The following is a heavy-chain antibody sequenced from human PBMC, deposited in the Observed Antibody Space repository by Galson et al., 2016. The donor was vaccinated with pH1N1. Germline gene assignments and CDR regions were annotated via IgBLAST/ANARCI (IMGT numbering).Heavy chain of an antibody. CDR1: GFSLSTSGMC. Sequence: PALVKPTQTPTLTCAFSGFSLSTSGMCVSWIRQPPGKALEWLALIDWDDGKYYSTSLKTRLTISKDTSKNQVVLTVTNMDPVDTATYYCARVIYGDSGGVSDYWGQGTPVTVSS. D-gene: IGHD4-17*01. J-gene: IGHJ4*02. V-gene: IGHV2-70*01. CDR2: IDWDDGK. CDR3: ARVIYGDSGGVSDY.